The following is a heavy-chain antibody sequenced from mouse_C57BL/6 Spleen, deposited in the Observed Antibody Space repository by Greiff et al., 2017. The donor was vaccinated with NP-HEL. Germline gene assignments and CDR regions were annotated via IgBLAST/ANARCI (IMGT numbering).Heavy chain of an antibody. Sequence: QVQLQQPGAELVKPGASVKLSCKASGYTFTSYWMQWVKQRPGQGLEWIGEIDPSDSYTNYNQQFKGKATLTVDTSSSTAYMQLSSLTSEDSAVYSGESKTRGASWFAYWGQGTLVTVSA. V-gene: IGHV1-50*01. CDR3: ESKTRGASWFAY. CDR1: GYTFTSYW. CDR2: IDPSDSYT. J-gene: IGHJ3*01.